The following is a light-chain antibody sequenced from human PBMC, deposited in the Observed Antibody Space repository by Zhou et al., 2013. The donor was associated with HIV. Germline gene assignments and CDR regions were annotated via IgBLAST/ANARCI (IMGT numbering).Light chain of an antibody. J-gene: IGKJ1*01. V-gene: IGKV1-5*03. CDR2: KTS. CDR3: QQYNSYSWT. Sequence: DIQMTQSPATLSASVGDRVTITCRASQDLNNWLAWFQQKPGKAPKLLIYKTSRLDYGVPLRFSGSGSGTEFTLTINGLQPDDYATYYCQQYNSYSWTFGQGTKVDVK. CDR1: QDLNNW.